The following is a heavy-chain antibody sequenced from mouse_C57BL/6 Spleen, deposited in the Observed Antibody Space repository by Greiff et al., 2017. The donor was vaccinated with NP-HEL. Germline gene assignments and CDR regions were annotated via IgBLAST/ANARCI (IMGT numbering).Heavy chain of an antibody. V-gene: IGHV1-69*01. Sequence: QVQLQQPGAELVMPGASVKLSCKASGYTFTSYWMHWVKQRPGQGLEWIGEIDPSDSYTNYNQQFMGKSTLTVDKSSSTPYMPLSSLTSEDSAVYYCARSGVTSLLAYWGKGTLVTVSA. J-gene: IGHJ3*01. CDR3: ARSGVTSLLAY. D-gene: IGHD2-2*01. CDR1: GYTFTSYW. CDR2: IDPSDSYT.